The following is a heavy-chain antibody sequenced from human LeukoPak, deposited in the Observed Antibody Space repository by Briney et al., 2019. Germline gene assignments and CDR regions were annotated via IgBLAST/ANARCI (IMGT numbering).Heavy chain of an antibody. V-gene: IGHV1-2*02. CDR3: ARGGYCSSTSCYTTVYYFDY. D-gene: IGHD2-2*02. J-gene: IGHJ4*02. CDR1: GYTFTGYY. CDR2: INPNSGGT. Sequence: ASVKVSCKASGYTFTGYYMHWVRQAPGQGLDWMGWINPNSGGTNYAQKFQGRVTMTRDTSISTAYMELSRLRSDDTAVYYCARGGYCSSTSCYTTVYYFDYWGQGTLVTVSS.